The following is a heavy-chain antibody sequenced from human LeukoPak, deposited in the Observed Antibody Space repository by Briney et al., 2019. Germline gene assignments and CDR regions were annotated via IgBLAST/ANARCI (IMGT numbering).Heavy chain of an antibody. D-gene: IGHD6-13*01. J-gene: IGHJ3*02. CDR2: IIPILGIA. CDR3: ARDAGPASGDAFDI. CDR1: GGTFSSYA. Sequence: SVKVSCKASGGTFSSYAISWVRQAPGQGLEWMGRIIPILGIANYAQKFQGRVTITADKSTSTAYMELSSLRSEDTAAYYCARDAGPASGDAFDIWGQGTMVTVSS. V-gene: IGHV1-69*04.